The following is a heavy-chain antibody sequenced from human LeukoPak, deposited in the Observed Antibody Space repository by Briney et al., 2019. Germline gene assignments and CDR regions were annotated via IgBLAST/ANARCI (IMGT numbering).Heavy chain of an antibody. J-gene: IGHJ4*02. CDR3: AKAYGSGSYNYFDY. Sequence: GGSLRLSCAASGFTFDDYGMSWVRHAPGKGLEWVSGINWNGGSTGYADSVKGRFTISRDNAKNSLYLQMNSLRAEDMALYYCAKAYGSGSYNYFDYWGQGTLVTVSS. V-gene: IGHV3-20*04. CDR1: GFTFDDYG. D-gene: IGHD3-10*01. CDR2: INWNGGST.